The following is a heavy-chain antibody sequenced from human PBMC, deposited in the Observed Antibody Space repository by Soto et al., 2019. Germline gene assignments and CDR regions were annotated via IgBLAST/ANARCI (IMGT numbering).Heavy chain of an antibody. Sequence: EVQLVEAGGGLVQPGGSLRLSCTASGFTFSYYSLNWVRQGPGKRLEWVAHISSGSSTINYADSVRSRFTISRDDAKDPLYLQMNTLRDEDTAIYYCATDLSVGVINKPFGYWGQGTLVTVSS. CDR1: GFTFSYYS. CDR3: ATDLSVGVINKPFGY. J-gene: IGHJ4*02. D-gene: IGHD3-22*01. V-gene: IGHV3-48*02. CDR2: ISSGSSTI.